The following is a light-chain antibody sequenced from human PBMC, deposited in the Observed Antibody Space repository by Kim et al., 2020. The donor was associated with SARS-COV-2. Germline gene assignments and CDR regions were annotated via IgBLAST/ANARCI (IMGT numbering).Light chain of an antibody. CDR1: KSNIGKRT. J-gene: IGLJ3*02. V-gene: IGLV1-44*01. CDR3: EAWDDTLYGV. Sequence: QSVLTQSPSASGTPGQRVTISCSGSKSNIGKRTVNWYRQLPGTAPKLLIYRNDQRPSGVPDRFSGSKSGTSAFLAISGLQSEDEGDYYCEAWDDTLYGVFGGGTQLTVL. CDR2: RND.